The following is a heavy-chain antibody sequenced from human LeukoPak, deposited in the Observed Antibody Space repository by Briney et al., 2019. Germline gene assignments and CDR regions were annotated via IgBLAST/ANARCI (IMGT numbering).Heavy chain of an antibody. V-gene: IGHV1-69*02. CDR1: GGTFSSYT. CDR2: IIPILGIA. Sequence: ASVKVSCKASGGTFSSYTISWVRQAPGQGLEWMGRIIPILGIANYAQKFQGRVTITADKSTSTAYMELSSLRSADTAVYYCARVEYYDSSPDAFDIWGQGTMVTVSS. J-gene: IGHJ3*02. D-gene: IGHD3-22*01. CDR3: ARVEYYDSSPDAFDI.